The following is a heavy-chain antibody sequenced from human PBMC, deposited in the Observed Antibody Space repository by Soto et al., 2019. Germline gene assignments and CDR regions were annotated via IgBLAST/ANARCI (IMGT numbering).Heavy chain of an antibody. CDR2: ISAYNGNT. V-gene: IGHV1-18*01. CDR3: ARVGGSGSYYGPPDY. D-gene: IGHD3-10*01. Sequence: ALVKVSCKASGYTFPXXXXXXXXXXXXQGLEWMGWISAYNGNTNYAQKLQGRVTMTTDTSTSXAYXXXXSXXSXDXAXXYXARVGGSGSYYGPPDYWGQGTLVTVSS. CDR1: GYTFPXXX. J-gene: IGHJ4*02.